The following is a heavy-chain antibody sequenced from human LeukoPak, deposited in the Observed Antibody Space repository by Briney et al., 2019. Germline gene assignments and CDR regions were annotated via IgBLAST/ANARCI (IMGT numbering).Heavy chain of an antibody. CDR1: GFTFSSYS. Sequence: GGSLRLSCAASGFTFSSYSMNWVRQAPGKGLEWVAYISTTGSTIYYADSVKGRFTISRDNAKNLLHLQLNTLRDDDTAVYYCARDGPQRYSGYFDYWGQGILVTVS. V-gene: IGHV3-48*02. D-gene: IGHD5-12*01. CDR2: ISTTGSTI. J-gene: IGHJ4*02. CDR3: ARDGPQRYSGYFDY.